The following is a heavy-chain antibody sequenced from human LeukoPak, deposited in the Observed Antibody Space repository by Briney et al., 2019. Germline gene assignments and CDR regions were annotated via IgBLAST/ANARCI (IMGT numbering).Heavy chain of an antibody. CDR1: GGSISSGGYY. Sequence: SETLSLTCTVSGGSISSGGYYWSWIRQHPGKGLEWIGYIYYSGSTYYNPSLKSRVTISVDTSKNQFSLKLSSVTAADTAVYYCARDLWYSSYVFSQYYYYGMDVWGQGTTVTVSS. J-gene: IGHJ6*02. CDR3: ARDLWYSSYVFSQYYYYGMDV. CDR2: IYYSGST. D-gene: IGHD6-13*01. V-gene: IGHV4-31*03.